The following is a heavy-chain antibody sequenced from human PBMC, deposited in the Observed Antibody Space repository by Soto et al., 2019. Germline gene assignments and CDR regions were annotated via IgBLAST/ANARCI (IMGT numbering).Heavy chain of an antibody. V-gene: IGHV2-70*11. CDR1: GFSLSTSRMC. CDR3: ARSVHFWSGLATQDYGMDV. CDR2: IDWDDDK. D-gene: IGHD3-3*02. J-gene: IGHJ6*02. Sequence: SGPTLVNPTQTLTLTCTFSGFSLSTSRMCVSWIRQPPGKALEWLARIDWDDDKYYSTSLKTRLTISKDTSKNQVVLTMTNMDPVDTATYYCARSVHFWSGLATQDYGMDVWGQGTTVTVSS.